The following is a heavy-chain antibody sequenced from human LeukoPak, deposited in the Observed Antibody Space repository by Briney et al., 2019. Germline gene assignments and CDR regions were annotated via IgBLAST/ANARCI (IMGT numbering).Heavy chain of an antibody. CDR1: GYAFTGYY. CDR2: INPNSGGT. D-gene: IGHD6-13*01. J-gene: IGHJ6*02. CDR3: ARDYSSSWYRDYGMDV. Sequence: ASVKVSCKASGYAFTGYYMHWVRQAPGQGLEWMGWINPNSGGTNYAQKFQGRVTMTRDTSISTAYMELSRLRSDDTAVYYCARDYSSSWYRDYGMDVWGQGTTVTVSS. V-gene: IGHV1-2*02.